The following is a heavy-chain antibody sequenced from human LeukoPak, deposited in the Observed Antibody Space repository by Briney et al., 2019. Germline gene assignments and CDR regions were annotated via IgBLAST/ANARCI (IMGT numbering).Heavy chain of an antibody. J-gene: IGHJ4*01. CDR2: MSPNSGNT. V-gene: IGHV1-8*01. CDR3: AGGSSGYYYWDY. D-gene: IGHD3-22*01. Sequence: GASVKVSCKASGYTFTSYDINWVRQATGQGLEWMGWMSPNSGNTGYAQKFQGRVTMTRNTSISTAYMELSSLRSEDTAVYYCAGGSSGYYYWDYWGQGTLVTVSS. CDR1: GYTFTSYD.